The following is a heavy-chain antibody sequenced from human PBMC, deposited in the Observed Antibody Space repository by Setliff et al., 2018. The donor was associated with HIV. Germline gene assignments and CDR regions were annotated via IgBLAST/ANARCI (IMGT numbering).Heavy chain of an antibody. Sequence: ASVKVSCKASGYTITAYGIIWVRQAPGQGLEWMGWISAYNGNTNYAQKLQGVVTMTTDTSTTTAYMELRSLRSDDTAVYYCARGGTRGDYYYYMDVWGKGTTVTVSS. D-gene: IGHD3-10*01. J-gene: IGHJ6*03. V-gene: IGHV1-18*01. CDR1: GYTITAYG. CDR2: ISAYNGNT. CDR3: ARGGTRGDYYYYMDV.